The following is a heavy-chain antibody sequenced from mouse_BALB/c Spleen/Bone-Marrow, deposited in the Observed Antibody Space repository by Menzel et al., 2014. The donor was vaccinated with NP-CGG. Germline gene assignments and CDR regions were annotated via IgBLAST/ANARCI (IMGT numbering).Heavy chain of an antibody. CDR2: IWTSGST. J-gene: IGHJ4*01. D-gene: IGHD2-4*01. Sequence: QVQLKQSGPGLVAPSQSLSITCTVSGFSLISYGVHWVRQPPGKGLEWLGVIWTSGSTNYNSALMSRLSISKDNSKSQVFLKMNRLQTNDTAMYYGARGMGLHLRGCAMDYWGQGTSVTVSS. CDR1: GFSLISYG. V-gene: IGHV2-9*02. CDR3: ARGMGLHLRGCAMDY.